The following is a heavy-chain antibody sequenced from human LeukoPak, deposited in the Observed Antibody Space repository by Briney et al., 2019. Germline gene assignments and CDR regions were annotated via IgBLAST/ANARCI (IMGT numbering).Heavy chain of an antibody. Sequence: SETLSLTCTVSGGSISGYYWSWIRQPPGKGLEWIGYIYTSGSTNYNPSLKSRVTISVDTSKNQFSLKLSSVTAADTAVYYCAREKEAFYYDSTGYKKENYYYYYMDVWGKGTTVTVSS. CDR3: AREKEAFYYDSTGYKKENYYYYYMDV. V-gene: IGHV4-4*09. CDR2: IYTSGST. D-gene: IGHD3-22*01. CDR1: GGSISGYY. J-gene: IGHJ6*03.